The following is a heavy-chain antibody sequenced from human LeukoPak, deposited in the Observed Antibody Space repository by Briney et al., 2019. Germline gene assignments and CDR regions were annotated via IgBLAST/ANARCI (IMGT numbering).Heavy chain of an antibody. CDR1: GFTFRNYA. CDR3: AKRLRDGYNSPIDF. D-gene: IGHD5-24*01. CDR2: VSDSGGVI. J-gene: IGHJ4*02. V-gene: IGHV3-23*01. Sequence: GGSLRLSCAASGFTFRNYAMNWVRQAPGKGLEWVSGVSDSGGVIDYADSVKGRFTISRDTSKNTLHLQMNSLRAEDTAVYYCAKRLRDGYNSPIDFWGQGTLVTVSS.